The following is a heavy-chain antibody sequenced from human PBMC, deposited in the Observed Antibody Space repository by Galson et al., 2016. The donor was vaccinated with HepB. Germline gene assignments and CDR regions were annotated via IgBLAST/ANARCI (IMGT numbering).Heavy chain of an antibody. CDR3: ATVGQKWELTG. V-gene: IGHV3-74*01. D-gene: IGHD1-26*01. CDR1: GFTFSSYW. CDR2: ITSDGSST. Sequence: SLRLSCAASGFTFSSYWMHWVRQAPGKGLVWVSRITSDGSSTTYADSVKGRFTISRDNAQNTVYLQMHSLTPGDEAVYYCATVGQKWELTGWGQGTLVTVSS. J-gene: IGHJ4*02.